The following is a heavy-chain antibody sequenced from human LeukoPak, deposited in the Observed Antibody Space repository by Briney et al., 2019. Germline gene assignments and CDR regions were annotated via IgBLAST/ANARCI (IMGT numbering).Heavy chain of an antibody. CDR3: ATSLYYYDSSGYYGY. CDR1: GYTFTGYY. Sequence: ASVKVSCKASGYTFTGYYMHWVRQAPGQGLEWMGWINPNSGGTNYAQKFQGRVTMTRDTSISTAYMELSRLRSDDTAVYYCATSLYYYDSSGYYGYWGQGTLVTVSS. CDR2: INPNSGGT. J-gene: IGHJ4*02. V-gene: IGHV1-2*02. D-gene: IGHD3-22*01.